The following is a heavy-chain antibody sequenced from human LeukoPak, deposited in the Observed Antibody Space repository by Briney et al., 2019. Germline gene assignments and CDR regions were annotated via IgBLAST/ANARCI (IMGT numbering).Heavy chain of an antibody. Sequence: SVKVSCKASGGTFSSYAISWVRQAPGQGLEWMGRIIPILGIANYAQKFQGRVTITADKSTSTAYMELSSLRSEDTAVYYCAGWAQGFGEDYYYGMDVWGQGTTVTVSS. D-gene: IGHD3-10*01. J-gene: IGHJ6*02. CDR1: GGTFSSYA. V-gene: IGHV1-69*04. CDR3: AGWAQGFGEDYYYGMDV. CDR2: IIPILGIA.